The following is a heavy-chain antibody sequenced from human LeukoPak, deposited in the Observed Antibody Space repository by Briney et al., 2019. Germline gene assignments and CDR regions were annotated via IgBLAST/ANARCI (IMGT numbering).Heavy chain of an antibody. CDR2: ISSSSSTI. D-gene: IGHD1-26*01. V-gene: IGHV3-48*01. CDR1: GFTFSSYS. Sequence: GGSLRLSCAASGFTFSSYSMNWVRQAPGKGLEWVSYISSSSSTIFYADSVKGRFTISRDNSKTTLYLQMNSLRAEDTAVYYCARGGSRQPFDYWGQGTLVAVSS. CDR3: ARGGSRQPFDY. J-gene: IGHJ4*02.